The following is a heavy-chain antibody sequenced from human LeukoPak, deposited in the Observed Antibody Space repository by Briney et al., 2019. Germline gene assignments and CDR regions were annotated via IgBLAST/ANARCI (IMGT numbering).Heavy chain of an antibody. CDR3: ARQGYWSGYFVFDH. Sequence: SETLSLTCTVPGGSISSYYWSWIRQPPGKGLEYIGYIYYSGSTNYNPSLKSRVTISVDTSKNQFSLKLSSVTAADTAVYYCARQGYWSGYFVFDHWGQGTLVTVSS. CDR2: IYYSGST. V-gene: IGHV4-59*08. D-gene: IGHD3-3*01. J-gene: IGHJ4*02. CDR1: GGSISSYY.